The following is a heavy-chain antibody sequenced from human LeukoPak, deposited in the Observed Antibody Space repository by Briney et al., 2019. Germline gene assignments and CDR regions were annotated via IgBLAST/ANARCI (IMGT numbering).Heavy chain of an antibody. J-gene: IGHJ4*02. CDR2: IYHSGST. D-gene: IGHD3-22*01. CDR3: ARAVYYDSSGYQYYFDY. Sequence: SETLSLTCTVSGGSISSGGYSWSWIRQPPGKGLEWIGYIYHSGSTYYNPSLKSRVTISVDRSKNQFSLKLSSVTAADTAVYYCARAVYYDSSGYQYYFDYWGQGTLVTVSS. V-gene: IGHV4-30-2*01. CDR1: GGSISSGGYS.